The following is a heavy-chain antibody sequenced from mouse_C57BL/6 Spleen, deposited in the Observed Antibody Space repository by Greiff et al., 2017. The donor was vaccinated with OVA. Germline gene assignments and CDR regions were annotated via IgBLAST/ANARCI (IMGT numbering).Heavy chain of an antibody. J-gene: IGHJ1*03. CDR1: GYSITSGYY. CDR3: ARDETTVVATRYFDV. CDR2: ISYDGSN. V-gene: IGHV3-6*01. Sequence: EVKLQESGPGLVKPSQSLSLTCSVTGYSITSGYYWNWIRQFPGNKLEWMGYISYDGSNNYNPSLKNRISITRDTSKNQFFLKLNSVTTEDTATYYCARDETTVVATRYFDVWGTGTTVTVSS. D-gene: IGHD1-1*01.